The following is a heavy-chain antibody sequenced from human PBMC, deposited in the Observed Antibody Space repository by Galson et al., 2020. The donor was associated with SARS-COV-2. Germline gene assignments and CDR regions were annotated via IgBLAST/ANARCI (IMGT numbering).Heavy chain of an antibody. CDR1: GGSLSDYY. CDR2: ITHSGST. CDR3: ARGTRVITMVVGVMTSVACCFDR. Sequence: SQASETLSLTCPVYGGSLSDYYWSWIRQSPGRGLEWIGAITHSGSTSNNPSLKTRVTISVDTSKNQFSLKMRSVTAADTAVYYCARGTRVITMVVGVMTSVACCFDRGGQGALVTVSS. D-gene: IGHD3-22*01. V-gene: IGHV4-34*01. J-gene: IGHJ4*03.